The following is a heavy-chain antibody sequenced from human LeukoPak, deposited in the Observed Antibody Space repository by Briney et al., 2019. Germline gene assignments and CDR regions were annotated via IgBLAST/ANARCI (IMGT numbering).Heavy chain of an antibody. D-gene: IGHD5-18*01. CDR2: IYHSGST. CDR3: ARATGYSYGSDWFDP. V-gene: IGHV4-4*02. Sequence: SETLSLTCGVSGGSISNTNWWTWVRQPPGKGLEWIGYIYHSGSTYYNPSLKSRVTISVDRSKNQFSLKLSSVTAADTAVYYCARATGYSYGSDWFDPWGQGTLVTVSS. CDR1: GGSISNTNW. J-gene: IGHJ5*02.